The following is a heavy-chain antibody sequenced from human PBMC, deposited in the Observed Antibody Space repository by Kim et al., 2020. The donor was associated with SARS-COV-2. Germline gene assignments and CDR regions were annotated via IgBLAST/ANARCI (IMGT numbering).Heavy chain of an antibody. Sequence: SVKVSCKDSGGTFSSYAISWVRQAPGQGLEWMGGIIPIFGTANYAQKLQGRVTITADESTSTAYMELSSLRSEDTAVYYCAREVSSIVGAKEASWFDPWGQGTLVTVSP. CDR2: IIPIFGTA. V-gene: IGHV1-69*13. CDR1: GGTFSSYA. D-gene: IGHD1-26*01. J-gene: IGHJ5*02. CDR3: AREVSSIVGAKEASWFDP.